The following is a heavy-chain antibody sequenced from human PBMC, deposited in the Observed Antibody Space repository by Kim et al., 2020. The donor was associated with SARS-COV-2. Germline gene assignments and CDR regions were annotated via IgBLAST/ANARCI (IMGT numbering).Heavy chain of an antibody. J-gene: IGHJ4*02. V-gene: IGHV3-23*01. D-gene: IGHD2-2*01. CDR1: GFTFSTYA. CDR2: ISGSGGST. CDR3: AKDRWSCSSTSCPGNFDY. Sequence: GGSLRLSCAASGFTFSTYAMTWVRQAPGKGLEWVSAISGSGGSTYYADSVKGRFTISRDNSKNTLYLQMNSLRAEDTAVYYCAKDRWSCSSTSCPGNFDYWGQGTLVTVSS.